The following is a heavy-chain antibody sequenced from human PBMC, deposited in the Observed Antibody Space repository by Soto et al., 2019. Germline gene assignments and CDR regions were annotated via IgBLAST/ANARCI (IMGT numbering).Heavy chain of an antibody. CDR1: VFTFISYS. V-gene: IGHV3-21*01. CDR3: ARELGQKFDY. Sequence: GGSLRLSCASSVFTFISYSMNWVRQAPGKGLEWVSSISSSRSYIYYADSVRGRFTISRDNAKNSLSLQMNSLRAEDTAVYYCARELGQKFDYWGQGTLVTVSS. J-gene: IGHJ4*02. CDR2: ISSSRSYI.